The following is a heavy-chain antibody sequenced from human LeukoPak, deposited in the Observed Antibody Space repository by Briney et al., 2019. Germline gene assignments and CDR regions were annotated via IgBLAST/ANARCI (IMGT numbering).Heavy chain of an antibody. J-gene: IGHJ4*02. CDR2: INHSGSN. CDR3: AGSIAARLDY. CDR1: GGSFSDYY. D-gene: IGHD6-6*01. Sequence: SETLSLTCAVYGGSFSDYYWSWLRQPPGKGREWIGEINHSGSNNYNPSLKSRVTISVDTSKNQFSLKLSSVTAADTAVYYCAGSIAARLDYWGQGTLVTVSS. V-gene: IGHV4-34*01.